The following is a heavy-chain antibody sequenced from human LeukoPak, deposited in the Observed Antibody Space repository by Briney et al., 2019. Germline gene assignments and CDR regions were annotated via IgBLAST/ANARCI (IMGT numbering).Heavy chain of an antibody. Sequence: GSLRLSCAASGFTFSNAWMSWVRQAPGKGLEWIGYIYYSGTTNYNPSLKSRVTISVDTSKNQFSLKLSSATAADTAVYYCARGVYIAAAQYGYWGQGTLVTVSS. CDR2: IYYSGTT. CDR3: ARGVYIAAAQYGY. CDR1: GFTFSNAW. J-gene: IGHJ4*02. D-gene: IGHD6-13*01. V-gene: IGHV4-59*01.